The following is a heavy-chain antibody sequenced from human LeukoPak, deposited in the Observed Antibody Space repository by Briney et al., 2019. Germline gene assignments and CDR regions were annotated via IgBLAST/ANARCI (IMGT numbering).Heavy chain of an antibody. CDR1: GFTFSSYS. J-gene: IGHJ3*02. D-gene: IGHD3-3*01. V-gene: IGHV3-48*02. CDR3: ARSDSYYDFWSGYSSGAFDI. CDR2: ISSSSSTI. Sequence: GGCLSLSCAASGFTFSSYSMNWVRQAPGKGLEWVSYISSSSSTIYYADSVKGRFTISRDNAKNSLYLQMNSPRDEDTAVYYCARSDSYYDFWSGYSSGAFDIWGQGTMVTVSS.